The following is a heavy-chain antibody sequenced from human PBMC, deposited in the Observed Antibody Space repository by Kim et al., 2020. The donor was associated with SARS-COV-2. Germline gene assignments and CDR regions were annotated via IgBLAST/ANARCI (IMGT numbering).Heavy chain of an antibody. D-gene: IGHD5-12*01. CDR2: FDPEDGET. Sequence: ASVKVSCKVSGYTLTELSMHWVRQAPGKGLEWMGGFDPEDGETIYAQKFQGRVTMTEDTSTDTAYMELSSLRSEDTAVYYCATDRSGYVSFDYWGQGTLVTVSS. V-gene: IGHV1-24*01. CDR1: GYTLTELS. CDR3: ATDRSGYVSFDY. J-gene: IGHJ4*02.